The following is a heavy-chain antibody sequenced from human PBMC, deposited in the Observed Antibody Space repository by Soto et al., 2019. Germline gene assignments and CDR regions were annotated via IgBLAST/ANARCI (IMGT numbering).Heavy chain of an antibody. V-gene: IGHV4-4*07. J-gene: IGHJ6*02. D-gene: IGHD3-16*02. CDR1: GGSISSYY. CDR2: IYTSGST. CDR3: AREGDYVWGSYRQSYYYYGMDV. Sequence: QVQLQESGPGLVKPSETLSLTCTVSGGSISSYYWSWIRQPAGKGLEWIGRIYTSGSTNYNPSLKSLVTMSVDTSKNQFSLKLSSVTAADTAVYYCAREGDYVWGSYRQSYYYYGMDVWGQGTTVTVSS.